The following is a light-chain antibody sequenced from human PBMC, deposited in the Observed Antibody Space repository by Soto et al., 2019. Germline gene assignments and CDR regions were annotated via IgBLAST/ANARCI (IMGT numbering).Light chain of an antibody. Sequence: EIVMTQSPATLSVSPGERATLSCRASQSVSSNLAWYQQKPGQAPRLLIYGASTRATGIQARFSGSGSGTDFTLTIRSLQSEDFAVYYCKQYNNWLTCGQGTKVDI. CDR2: GAS. CDR1: QSVSSN. CDR3: KQYNNWLT. V-gene: IGKV3-15*01. J-gene: IGKJ1*01.